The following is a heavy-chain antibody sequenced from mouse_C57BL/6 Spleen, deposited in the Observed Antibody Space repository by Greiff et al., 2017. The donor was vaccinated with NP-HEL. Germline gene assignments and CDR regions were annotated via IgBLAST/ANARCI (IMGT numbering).Heavy chain of an antibody. V-gene: IGHV1-26*01. Sequence: VQLQQSGPELVKPGASVKISCKASGYTFTDYYMNWVKQSHGKSLEWIGDINPNNGGTSYNQKFKGKATLTVDKSSSTAYMELRSLTSEDSAVYYCAGEEYGYDDGGFDYWGQGTTLTVSS. CDR2: INPNNGGT. J-gene: IGHJ2*01. CDR3: AGEEYGYDDGGFDY. D-gene: IGHD2-2*01. CDR1: GYTFTDYY.